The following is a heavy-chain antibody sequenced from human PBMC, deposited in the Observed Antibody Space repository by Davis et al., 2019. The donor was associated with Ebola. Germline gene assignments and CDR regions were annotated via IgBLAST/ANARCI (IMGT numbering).Heavy chain of an antibody. V-gene: IGHV1-3*01. CDR2: INAGNGNT. J-gene: IGHJ5*02. CDR1: GYTFTSYA. D-gene: IGHD3-10*01. Sequence: AASVKVSCKASGYTFTSYAMHWVRQAPGQRLEWMGWINAGNGNTKYSQKFQGRVTMTRDTSTSTVYMELSSLRSEDTAVYYCARDRGRSGWFDPWGQGTLVTVSS. CDR3: ARDRGRSGWFDP.